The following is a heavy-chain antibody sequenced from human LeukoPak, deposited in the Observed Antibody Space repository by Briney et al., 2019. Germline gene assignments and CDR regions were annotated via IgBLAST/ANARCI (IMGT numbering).Heavy chain of an antibody. CDR2: INHSGST. CDR3: ARGYYDFWSGYYPGGYYFDY. V-gene: IGHV4-34*01. D-gene: IGHD3-3*01. Sequence: SEALSLTCAVYGGSFSGYYWSWIRQPPGKGLEWIGEINHSGSTNYNPSLKSRVTISVDTSKNQFSLKLSSVTAADTAVYYCARGYYDFWSGYYPGGYYFDYWGQGTLVTVSS. CDR1: GGSFSGYY. J-gene: IGHJ4*02.